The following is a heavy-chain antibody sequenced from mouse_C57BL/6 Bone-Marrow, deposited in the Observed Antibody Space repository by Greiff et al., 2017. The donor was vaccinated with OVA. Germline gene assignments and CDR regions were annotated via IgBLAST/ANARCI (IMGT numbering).Heavy chain of an antibody. J-gene: IGHJ2*01. Sequence: QVQLQQSGAELVRPGASVTLSCKASGYKFTDYEMHWVKQTPVHGLEWIGAIDPETGGTAYNQKFKGKAILTADKSSSTAYMELRSLTSEDSAVYYCTTLDYDGTVDYWGQGTTLTVSS. V-gene: IGHV1-15*01. CDR1: GYKFTDYE. CDR3: TTLDYDGTVDY. CDR2: IDPETGGT. D-gene: IGHD2-4*01.